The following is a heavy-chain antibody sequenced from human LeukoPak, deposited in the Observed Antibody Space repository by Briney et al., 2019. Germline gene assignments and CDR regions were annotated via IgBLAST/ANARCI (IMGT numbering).Heavy chain of an antibody. CDR2: IYHSGST. CDR1: GGSISSGNW. D-gene: IGHD5-18*01. J-gene: IGHJ4*02. CDR3: ARGYSYGFYFDY. Sequence: PSETLSLTCAVSGGSISSGNWWSWVRQPPGKGLEWIGEIYHSGSTNYNPSLKSRVTISIDKSKNQFSLKLKSVTAADTAVYYCARGYSYGFYFDYWGQGTLVTVSS. V-gene: IGHV4-4*02.